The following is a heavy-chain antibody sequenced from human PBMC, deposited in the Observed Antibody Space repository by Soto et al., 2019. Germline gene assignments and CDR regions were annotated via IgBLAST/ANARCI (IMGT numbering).Heavy chain of an antibody. CDR3: ARGGYNWKSDY. J-gene: IGHJ4*02. CDR1: GYTFTSFG. Sequence: ASMKVSFKASGYTFTSFGMHWGRRAPGQRLEWMGWINAGNGNTKYSQKFQGRVTITRDTSASTAYMELSSLRSEDTAVYYCARGGYNWKSDYWGQGTLVTVSS. CDR2: INAGNGNT. D-gene: IGHD1-20*01. V-gene: IGHV1-3*01.